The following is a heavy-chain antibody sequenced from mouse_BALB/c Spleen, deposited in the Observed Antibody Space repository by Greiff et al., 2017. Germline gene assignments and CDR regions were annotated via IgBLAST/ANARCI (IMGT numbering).Heavy chain of an antibody. V-gene: IGHV1S29*02. CDR3: AKGRYDGDYYAMDY. D-gene: IGHD2-14*01. J-gene: IGHJ4*01. Sequence: VQLQQSGPELVKPGASVKISCKASGYTFTDYNMHWVKQSHGKSLEWIGYIYPYNGGTGYNQKFKSKATLTVDNSSSTAYMELRSLTSEDSAVYYCAKGRYDGDYYAMDYWGQGTSVTVSS. CDR1: GYTFTDYN. CDR2: IYPYNGGT.